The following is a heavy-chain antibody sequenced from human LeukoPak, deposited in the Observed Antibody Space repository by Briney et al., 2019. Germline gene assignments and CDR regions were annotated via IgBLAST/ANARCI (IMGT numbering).Heavy chain of an antibody. Sequence: SETLSLTCTVSGGSITSSTYYGGWIRQPPGKGLEWIGRNYYSGNTYYNPSLKSRITISVDTSKNQVSLKLTSVTAADTAVYYCARDTVGATFPGAFDIWGQGTMVTVSS. CDR2: NYYSGNT. D-gene: IGHD1-26*01. V-gene: IGHV4-39*07. CDR1: GGSITSSTYY. J-gene: IGHJ3*02. CDR3: ARDTVGATFPGAFDI.